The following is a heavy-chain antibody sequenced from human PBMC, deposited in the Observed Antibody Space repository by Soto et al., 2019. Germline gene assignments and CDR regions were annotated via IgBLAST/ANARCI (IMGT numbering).Heavy chain of an antibody. J-gene: IGHJ3*02. CDR2: MFHSASS. V-gene: IGHV4-4*02. CDR1: DGSTSSRDW. D-gene: IGHD3-9*01. Sequence: QVQLQESGPGLVKPSGTLSLTCDVSDGSTSSRDWWSWVRQTPGQGLEWIGDMFHSASSKYNPSLQSRVTISVDKSTTPFSMQLSPVSAAGAAVYYGAGCFKVMLTGSRGGLDICGHGTTVIVSS. CDR3: AGCFKVMLTGSRGGLDI.